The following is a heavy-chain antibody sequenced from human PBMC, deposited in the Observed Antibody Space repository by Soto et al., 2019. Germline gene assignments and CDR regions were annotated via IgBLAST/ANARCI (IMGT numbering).Heavy chain of an antibody. CDR3: ASQYRSSWYVGPLNY. Sequence: SETLSLTCAVYGGSFSAYYWSWIRQPPGKGLEWIGEINHSGGTSYNPSLKSRVTMSVDASTNQFSLQLSSVTATDTAVYYCASQYRSSWYVGPLNYWGQG. V-gene: IGHV4-34*01. CDR2: INHSGGT. J-gene: IGHJ4*02. CDR1: GGSFSAYY. D-gene: IGHD6-13*01.